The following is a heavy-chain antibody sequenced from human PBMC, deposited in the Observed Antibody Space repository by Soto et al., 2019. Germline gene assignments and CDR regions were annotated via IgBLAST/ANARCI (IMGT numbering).Heavy chain of an antibody. CDR1: GFTFSHYS. CDR2: IQPDGSEK. Sequence: GGSLRLSCVGSGFTFSHYSMSWVRQAPGKGLEWVANIQPDGSEKYNVDSVQGRFTISRDNAKNSMYLQMNSLSAEDTAMYYCARYLHYRGQGVVVTGSS. J-gene: IGHJ4*02. V-gene: IGHV3-7*05. CDR3: ARYLHY.